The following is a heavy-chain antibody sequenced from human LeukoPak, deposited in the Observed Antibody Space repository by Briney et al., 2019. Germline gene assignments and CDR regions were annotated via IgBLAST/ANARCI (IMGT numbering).Heavy chain of an antibody. D-gene: IGHD3-22*01. CDR3: ARELDSSGYANWFDP. CDR1: GFTFSSYG. J-gene: IGHJ5*02. CDR2: IWYDGSNK. Sequence: GGSLRLSCAASGFTFSSYGKHWVRQAPGKGLEWVAVIWYDGSNKYYADSVKGRFTISRDNSKNTLYLQMNSLRAEDTAVYYCARELDSSGYANWFDPWGQGTLVTVSS. V-gene: IGHV3-33*01.